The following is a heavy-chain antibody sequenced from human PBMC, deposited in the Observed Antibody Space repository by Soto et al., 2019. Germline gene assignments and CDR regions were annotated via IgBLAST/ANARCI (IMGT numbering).Heavy chain of an antibody. J-gene: IGHJ4*02. CDR2: MTGSGSAI. D-gene: IGHD2-21*01. CDR3: ARSGGDYRPFDS. CDR1: GFSFSNSE. V-gene: IGHV3-48*03. Sequence: PGGSLRLSCAASGFSFSNSEMNWIRQAPGKGLEWVSHMTGSGSAIYYADSVKGRFTISRDNAKNSLYLHLNSLRAEDTALYYCARSGGDYRPFDSWGQGTPVTVS.